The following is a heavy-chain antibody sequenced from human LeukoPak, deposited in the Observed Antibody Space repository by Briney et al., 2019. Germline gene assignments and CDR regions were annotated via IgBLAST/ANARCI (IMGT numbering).Heavy chain of an antibody. CDR3: WGMGPDEGSTWGGFDY. CDR1: GYSFTSFW. V-gene: IGHV5-51*01. CDR2: IYPGDSDT. D-gene: IGHD3-16*01. J-gene: IGHJ4*02. Sequence: KAGESLKISCKGSGYSFTSFWIGWVRQMPGKGLEWMGIIYPGDSDTRYSPSFQGQVTISADKSISTAYLQWSSLKASDTAMYYCWGMGPDEGSTWGGFDYWGQGTLVTVSS.